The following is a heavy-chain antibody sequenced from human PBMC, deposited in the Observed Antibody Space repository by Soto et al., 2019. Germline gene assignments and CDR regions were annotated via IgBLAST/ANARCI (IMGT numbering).Heavy chain of an antibody. D-gene: IGHD5-18*01. CDR3: ARLDELWLAETTIDY. CDR1: GYSFTSDW. Sequence: PGESLMTSYKGSGYSFTSDWISWVREMAEKGLEWMGRIDPSDSYTNYSPSFQGHVTISAAKSISTAYRQWSSLKASGTAMYYCARLDELWLAETTIDYWGQGTLVTVSS. CDR2: IDPSDSYT. V-gene: IGHV5-10-1*01. J-gene: IGHJ4*02.